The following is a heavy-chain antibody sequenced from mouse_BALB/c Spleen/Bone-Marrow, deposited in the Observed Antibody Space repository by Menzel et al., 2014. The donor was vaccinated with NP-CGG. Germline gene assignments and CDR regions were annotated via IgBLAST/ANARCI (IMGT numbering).Heavy chain of an antibody. V-gene: IGHV1S22*01. J-gene: IGHJ3*01. CDR3: TRGEWLLRFAY. D-gene: IGHD2-3*01. CDR2: IYPGSGST. Sequence: LQQSGSELVRPGASVKLSCKASGYIFTSYWVHWVKQRPGQGLEWIGNIYPGSGSTNYDEKFKSKATLTVDTSSSTAYMQLSSLTFEDSAVYYCTRGEWLLRFAYWGQGTLVTVSA. CDR1: GYIFTSYW.